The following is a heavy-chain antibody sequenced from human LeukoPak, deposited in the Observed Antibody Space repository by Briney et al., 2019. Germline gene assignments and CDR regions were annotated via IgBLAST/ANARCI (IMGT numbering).Heavy chain of an antibody. Sequence: GGSLRLSCAASGFTFSSYAMSWVRQAPGKGLEWVSAISGSGGSTYYADSVKCRFTISRDNSKNTLYLQMNSLRAEDTAVYYCAKGVTTYCTNGVCFSGAFDPWGQGTLVTVSS. J-gene: IGHJ5*02. CDR2: ISGSGGST. V-gene: IGHV3-23*01. CDR3: AKGVTTYCTNGVCFSGAFDP. CDR1: GFTFSSYA. D-gene: IGHD2-8*01.